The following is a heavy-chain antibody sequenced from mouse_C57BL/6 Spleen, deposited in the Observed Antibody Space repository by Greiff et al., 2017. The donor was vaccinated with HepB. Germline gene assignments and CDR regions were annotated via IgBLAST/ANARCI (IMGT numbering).Heavy chain of an antibody. CDR1: GFTFTDYY. CDR2: IRNKANGYTT. J-gene: IGHJ4*01. CDR3: ASSLLWDY. Sequence: EVQLQESGGGLVQPGGSLSLSCAASGFTFTDYYMSWVRQPPGKALEWLGFIRNKANGYTTEYSASVKGRFTISRDNSQSILYLQMNALRAEDSATYYCASSLLWDYWGQGTSVTVSS. V-gene: IGHV7-3*01. D-gene: IGHD2-10*01.